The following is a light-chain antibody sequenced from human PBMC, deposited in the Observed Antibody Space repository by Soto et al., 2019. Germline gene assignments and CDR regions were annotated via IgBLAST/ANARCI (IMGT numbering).Light chain of an antibody. CDR3: QQHGETPWT. J-gene: IGKJ1*01. Sequence: EIVMTQSPDTLSLSPGVRATLSCRASQSVGSTYLAWYQQKPGRAPRLLIFGASSRAAGIADRFSGSGSGTDFTLTISRLEPEDFAVYYCQQHGETPWTFGQGTKVDIK. CDR2: GAS. V-gene: IGKV3-20*01. CDR1: QSVGSTY.